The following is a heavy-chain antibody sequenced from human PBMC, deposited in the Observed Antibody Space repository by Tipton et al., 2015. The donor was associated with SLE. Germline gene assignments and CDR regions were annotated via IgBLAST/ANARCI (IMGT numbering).Heavy chain of an antibody. J-gene: IGHJ3*02. V-gene: IGHV4-30-2*01. CDR1: GGSISSGGYS. CDR2: IYHSGST. Sequence: TLSLTCAVSGGSISSGGYSWSWIRQPPGKGLEWIGYIYHSGSTYYNPSLKSRVTISVDTSKNQFSLKLSSVNAADTAVYYCARERVLTGQLADAFDIWGQGTMVTVSS. D-gene: IGHD3-9*01. CDR3: ARERVLTGQLADAFDI.